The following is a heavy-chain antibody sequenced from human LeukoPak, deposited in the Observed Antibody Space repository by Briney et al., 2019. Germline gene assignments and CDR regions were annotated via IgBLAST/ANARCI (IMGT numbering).Heavy chain of an antibody. V-gene: IGHV3-30*02. CDR3: AKDLMSIKALIPWDY. CDR1: GFTFTSFG. CDR2: IRNDGDVI. J-gene: IGHJ4*02. D-gene: IGHD2-21*01. Sequence: AGGSLRLSCAASGFTFTSFGMHWVRQAPGKGLEWVAFIRNDGDVIYYAESVKGRFTISRDNSKNTVYLQLNSLRAEDTAVYYCAKDLMSIKALIPWDYWGQGTLVTVSS.